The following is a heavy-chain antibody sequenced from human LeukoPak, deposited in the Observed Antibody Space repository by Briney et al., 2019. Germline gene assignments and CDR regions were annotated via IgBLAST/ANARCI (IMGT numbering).Heavy chain of an antibody. V-gene: IGHV3-7*01. CDR2: INPDASTK. J-gene: IGHJ4*02. CDR3: ARDRAFSTFDY. D-gene: IGHD2-2*01. Sequence: GGSLRLSCAASEFTFTTSWMTWVRQAPGKGLEWLGNINPDASTKNYAASVRGRFTFSRDNAKNSLYLHMSSLIAEDTAIYYCARDRAFSTFDYWGRGTLVTVSS. CDR1: EFTFTTSW.